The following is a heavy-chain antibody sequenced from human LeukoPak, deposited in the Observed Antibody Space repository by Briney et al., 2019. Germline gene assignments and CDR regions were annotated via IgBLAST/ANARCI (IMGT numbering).Heavy chain of an antibody. V-gene: IGHV3-11*01. CDR3: ASGGYGDYSYDY. D-gene: IGHD4-17*01. CDR1: GFTFSDYY. J-gene: IGHJ4*02. Sequence: KSGGSLRLSCAPCGFTFSDYYMSWMRPPPGKGVEGVSYISSSGSTIYYADSVKGRFTISRDNAKNSLYLRVNSLRAEDTDVYYCASGGYGDYSYDYWGQGTRVSV. CDR2: ISSSGSTI.